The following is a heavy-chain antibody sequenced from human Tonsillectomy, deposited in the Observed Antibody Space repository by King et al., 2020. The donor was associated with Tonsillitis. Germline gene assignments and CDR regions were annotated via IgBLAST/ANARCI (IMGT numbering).Heavy chain of an antibody. CDR1: GFTFSSYG. D-gene: IGHD2-21*02. Sequence: VQLVESGGGVVQPGRSLRLSCAASGFTFSSYGMHWVRPAPGKGLEWVAVISYDGRNKYYGDSVKGGFTISRDNSKNTLYLQMNSLRAEDTAVYYCAKDFRSYCGGDCYSHYWGQGTLVTVSS. CDR3: AKDFRSYCGGDCYSHY. J-gene: IGHJ4*02. CDR2: ISYDGRNK. V-gene: IGHV3-30*18.